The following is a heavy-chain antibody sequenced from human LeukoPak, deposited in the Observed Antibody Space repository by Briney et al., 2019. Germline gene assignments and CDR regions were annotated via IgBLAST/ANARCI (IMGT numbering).Heavy chain of an antibody. V-gene: IGHV3-21*01. Sequence: GGPLRLSCAASGFTFSRYRMNWVRQATGKGLAGVSSISISNSYIDYADSVTGRFTNSRDNSKNTLYLQMNGLGAEDTAVYYCARDAPSTAPGDYWGQGTLVTVSP. CDR1: GFTFSRYR. CDR2: ISISNSYI. CDR3: ARDAPSTAPGDY. J-gene: IGHJ4*02. D-gene: IGHD5-18*01.